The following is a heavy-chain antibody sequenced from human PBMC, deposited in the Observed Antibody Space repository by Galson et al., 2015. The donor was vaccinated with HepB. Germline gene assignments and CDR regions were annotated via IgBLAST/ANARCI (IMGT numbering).Heavy chain of an antibody. Sequence: SLRLSCASSGFIFAEYTINWFRQAPGKGLEWICFIRSKTYGGAAEYAASVKGRFTVSRDDSNSIAYLQMNALKTEDTAYYYCASVGGYSPFHWGQGTLVTVSS. D-gene: IGHD5-18*01. J-gene: IGHJ4*02. V-gene: IGHV3-49*03. CDR2: IRSKTYGGAA. CDR1: GFIFAEYT. CDR3: ASVGGYSPFH.